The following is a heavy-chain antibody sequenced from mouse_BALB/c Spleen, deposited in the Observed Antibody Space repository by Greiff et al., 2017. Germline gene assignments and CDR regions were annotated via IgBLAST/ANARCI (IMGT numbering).Heavy chain of an antibody. D-gene: IGHD1-2*01. CDR2: IRNKANGYTT. CDR3: ARGQRVRRWAMDY. J-gene: IGHJ4*01. Sequence: EVKLVESGGGLVQPGGSLRLSCATSGFTFTDYYMSWVRQPPGKALEWLGFIRNKANGYTTEYSASVKGRFTISRDNSQSILYLQMNTLRAEDSATYYCARGQRVRRWAMDYWGQGTSVTVSS. V-gene: IGHV7-3*02. CDR1: GFTFTDYY.